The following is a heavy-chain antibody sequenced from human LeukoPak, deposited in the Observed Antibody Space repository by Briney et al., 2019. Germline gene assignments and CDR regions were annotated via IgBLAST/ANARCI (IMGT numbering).Heavy chain of an antibody. D-gene: IGHD5-18*01. Sequence: ASVKVSCKASGYTFTSYAMHWVRQAPGQRLEWMGWINAGNGNTKYSQKFQGRVTITRDTSASTAYMELSSLRSEDTAVYYCARGSLGGYSYGLTESPFDYWGQGTLVTVSS. J-gene: IGHJ4*02. CDR1: GYTFTSYA. CDR2: INAGNGNT. V-gene: IGHV1-3*01. CDR3: ARGSLGGYSYGLTESPFDY.